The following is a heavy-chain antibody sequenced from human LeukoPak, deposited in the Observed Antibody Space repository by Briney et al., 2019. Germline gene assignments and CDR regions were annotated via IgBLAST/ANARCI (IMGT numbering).Heavy chain of an antibody. V-gene: IGHV3-23*01. CDR1: GFTFSTYA. CDR2: VGGSGRST. D-gene: IGHD1-20*01. CDR3: ARGSPVLTY. Sequence: GGSLRLSCAASGFTFSTYAMSWVRQAPGKGLEWVSAVGGSGRSTYYADSVKGRFTISRDNSKNTLYVQMNSLRAEDTAVYYCARGSPVLTYWGQGTLVTVSS. J-gene: IGHJ4*02.